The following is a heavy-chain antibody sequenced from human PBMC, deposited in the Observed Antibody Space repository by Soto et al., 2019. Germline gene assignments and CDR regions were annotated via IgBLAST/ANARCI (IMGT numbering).Heavy chain of an antibody. V-gene: IGHV1-2*04. D-gene: IGHD2-15*01. CDR2: INPNSGGT. CDR3: ARDLVVAVNSSYYYYGMDV. Sequence: ASVKVSCKASGYTFTGYYMHWVRQAPGQGLEWMGWINPNSGGTNYAQKFQGWVTMTRDTSISTAYMELSGLRSDDTAVYYCARDLVVAVNSSYYYYGMDVWGQGTTVTVSS. J-gene: IGHJ6*02. CDR1: GYTFTGYY.